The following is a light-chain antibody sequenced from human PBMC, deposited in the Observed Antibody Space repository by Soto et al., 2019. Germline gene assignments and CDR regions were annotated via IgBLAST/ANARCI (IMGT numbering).Light chain of an antibody. V-gene: IGKV3-11*01. CDR1: QSVSSY. CDR2: DAS. J-gene: IGKJ5*01. CDR3: QQRSNWPPIT. Sequence: EIVLAQSPAALSLSRGERATLSCRGSQSVSSYLAWYQQKPGQAPRLLIYDASNRATGIPARFSGSGSGTDITLTISSLEPEDFAVYYCQQRSNWPPITFGQGTRLEIK.